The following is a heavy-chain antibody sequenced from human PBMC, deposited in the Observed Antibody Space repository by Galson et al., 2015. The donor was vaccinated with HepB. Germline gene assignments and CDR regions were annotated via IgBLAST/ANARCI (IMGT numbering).Heavy chain of an antibody. CDR2: IYYSGTT. CDR3: ARRSNWGYWYFDL. Sequence: QVQLQESGPGLVKPSETLSLTCTVSGGSISSYYWSWIRQPPGKGLEWIGYIYYSGTTNYNPSLKSRVTISVDTSKKQFSLKLSSVTAADTAVYYCARRSNWGYWYFDLWGRGTLVIVSS. V-gene: IGHV4-59*08. CDR1: GGSISSYY. J-gene: IGHJ2*01. D-gene: IGHD7-27*01.